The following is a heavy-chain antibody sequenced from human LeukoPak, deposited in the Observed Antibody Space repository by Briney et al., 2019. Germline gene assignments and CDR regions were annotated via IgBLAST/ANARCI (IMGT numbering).Heavy chain of an antibody. CDR1: GGSISGYY. Sequence: PSETLSLTCTVSGGSISGYYWSWIRQPPGKGLEWIGYIYYSGSTNYNPSLKSRVTISVDTSKNQFSLKLSSLTAADTAVYYCARQRVAAAGTLDYWGQGTLVTVSA. D-gene: IGHD6-13*01. CDR2: IYYSGST. V-gene: IGHV4-59*08. J-gene: IGHJ4*02. CDR3: ARQRVAAAGTLDY.